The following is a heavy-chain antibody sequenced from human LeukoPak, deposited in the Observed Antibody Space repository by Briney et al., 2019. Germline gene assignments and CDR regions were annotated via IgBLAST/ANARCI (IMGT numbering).Heavy chain of an antibody. Sequence: GGSLRLSCAASGFTFSSYAMSWVRQAPGKGLEWVSAISGSGGSTYYADSVRGRFTISRDNSKNTLYLQMNSLRAEDTAVYYCAKDGYSSGWTNWGQGTLVTVSS. CDR2: ISGSGGST. J-gene: IGHJ4*02. CDR1: GFTFSSYA. CDR3: AKDGYSSGWTN. D-gene: IGHD6-19*01. V-gene: IGHV3-23*01.